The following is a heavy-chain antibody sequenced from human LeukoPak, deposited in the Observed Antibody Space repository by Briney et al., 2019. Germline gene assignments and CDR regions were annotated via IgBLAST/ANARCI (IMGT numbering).Heavy chain of an antibody. D-gene: IGHD3-22*01. Sequence: GGSLRLSCATSGFTLSSYWMSWVRQAPGKGLEWVAHINQDTSEKYYVDSVKGRFTISRDNSKNTLYLQMNSLRAEDTAVYYCAKDRSTYYYDSSGYYYDYWGQGTLVTVSS. J-gene: IGHJ4*02. V-gene: IGHV3-7*03. CDR1: GFTLSSYW. CDR3: AKDRSTYYYDSSGYYYDY. CDR2: INQDTSEK.